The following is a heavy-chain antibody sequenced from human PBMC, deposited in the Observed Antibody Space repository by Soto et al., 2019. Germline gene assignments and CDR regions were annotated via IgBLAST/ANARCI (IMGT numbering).Heavy chain of an antibody. CDR3: ARALDYDFWGGRNWFGP. Sequence: SETLSLTCDVSGASVTDNYWGWVRQTPGRGLEWIGYVYYTGITNYNPSLKRRVTMSLDTSKNRLSLQLDSVTAADTAVYYCARALDYDFWGGRNWFGPWGEGTLVTVSS. V-gene: IGHV4-59*02. CDR2: VYYTGIT. J-gene: IGHJ5*02. D-gene: IGHD3-3*01. CDR1: GASVTDNY.